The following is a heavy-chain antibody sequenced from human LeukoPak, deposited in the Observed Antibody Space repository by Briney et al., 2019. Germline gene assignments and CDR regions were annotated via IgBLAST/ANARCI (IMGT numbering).Heavy chain of an antibody. CDR3: ARLAYSSSPNDLPYFDY. CDR1: GVSISSSSYY. D-gene: IGHD6-13*01. CDR2: IYYSGST. Sequence: SSETLSLTCTVSGVSISSSSYYWGWIRQPPGKGLEWVGSIYYSGSTYYNPSLKSRVTISVDTSKNQFSLKLSSVTAADTAVYYCARLAYSSSPNDLPYFDYCGQRTLVTVSS. V-gene: IGHV4-39*01. J-gene: IGHJ4*02.